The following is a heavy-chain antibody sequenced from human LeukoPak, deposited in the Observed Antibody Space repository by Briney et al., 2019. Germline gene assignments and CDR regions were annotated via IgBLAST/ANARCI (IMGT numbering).Heavy chain of an antibody. V-gene: IGHV3-64*04. CDR3: ARGYSSSWYNWLDP. CDR1: GFIFSPYA. D-gene: IGHD6-13*01. Sequence: GGSLRLSCSASGFIFSPYAMHWVRQAPGKGLEYVSSISSEGKTTYYADSVKGRFTISRDNAENTLYLQMNSLRAEDAAVYYRARGYSSSWYNWLDPWGQGTLVTVSS. CDR2: ISSEGKTT. J-gene: IGHJ5*02.